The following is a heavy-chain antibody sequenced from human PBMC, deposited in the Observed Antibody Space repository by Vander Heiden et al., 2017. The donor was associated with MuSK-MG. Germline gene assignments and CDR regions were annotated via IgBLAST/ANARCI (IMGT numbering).Heavy chain of an antibody. Sequence: QVQLQESGPGLVKPSQTLSLTCTVSGGSISSGDYYWSWIRQPPGKGLEWIGYIYYSGSTYYNPSLKSRVTMSVDTSKNQFSLKLSSVTAADTAVYYCARGVRDIVVVPAAGGYAFDYWGQGTLVTVSS. J-gene: IGHJ4*02. CDR2: IYYSGST. CDR3: ARGVRDIVVVPAAGGYAFDY. D-gene: IGHD2-2*01. V-gene: IGHV4-30-4*08. CDR1: GGSISSGDYY.